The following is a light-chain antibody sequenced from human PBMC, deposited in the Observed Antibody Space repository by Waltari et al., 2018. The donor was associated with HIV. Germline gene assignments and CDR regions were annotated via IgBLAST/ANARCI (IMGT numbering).Light chain of an antibody. J-gene: IGLJ3*02. CDR3: RSYDSRLSAWV. Sequence: QSVLTPPRSVSGATGQRVPISCTGSNPNIGSTYEVTWYQLLPGKAPKLLIYANNKRPSGVPDRFSGSKSGASASLAITGLQAEDEADYSCRSYDSRLSAWVFGGGTKVTVL. V-gene: IGLV1-40*01. CDR1: NPNIGSTYE. CDR2: ANN.